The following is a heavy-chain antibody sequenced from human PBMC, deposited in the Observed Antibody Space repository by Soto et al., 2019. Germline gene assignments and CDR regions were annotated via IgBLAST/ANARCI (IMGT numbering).Heavy chain of an antibody. CDR3: ARHTPAIHISDH. CDR2: IYYSGST. D-gene: IGHD2-15*01. CDR1: GGSISSSSYY. J-gene: IGHJ4*02. Sequence: QLQLQESGPGLVKPSETLSLTCTVSGGSISSSSYYWGWIRQPPGKGLEWIGSIYYSGSTYYNPSPKRRVTRAVEPAKNQFSLKLSSVTAADTAVYYCARHTPAIHISDHWGQGTLVPVSS. V-gene: IGHV4-39*01.